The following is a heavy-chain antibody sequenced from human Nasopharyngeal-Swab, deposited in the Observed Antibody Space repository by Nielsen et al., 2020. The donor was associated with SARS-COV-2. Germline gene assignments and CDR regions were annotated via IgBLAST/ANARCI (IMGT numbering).Heavy chain of an antibody. V-gene: IGHV3-30*18. CDR3: AKEAGYYDILTGYYLSLGYGMDV. D-gene: IGHD3-9*01. J-gene: IGHJ6*02. Sequence: GGSLRLSCAPSGFTFSSYGMHWVRQAPGKGLEWVAVISYDGSNKYYADSVKGRFTISRDNSKNTLYLQMNSLRAEDTAVYYCAKEAGYYDILTGYYLSLGYGMDVWGQGTTVTVSS. CDR1: GFTFSSYG. CDR2: ISYDGSNK.